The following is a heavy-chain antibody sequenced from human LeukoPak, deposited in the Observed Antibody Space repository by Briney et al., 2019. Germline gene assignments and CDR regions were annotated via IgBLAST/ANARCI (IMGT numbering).Heavy chain of an antibody. Sequence: ASVKVSCKASGYSFADYYMHWVRQAPGQGLEWMGWIKPNSGGTRSAQKFQGRVTMTRDTSISTAYMELSSLRYDDTAVYYCARDLRGSYTDYWGQGTLVTVSS. J-gene: IGHJ4*02. CDR2: IKPNSGGT. D-gene: IGHD1-26*01. V-gene: IGHV1-2*02. CDR3: ARDLRGSYTDY. CDR1: GYSFADYY.